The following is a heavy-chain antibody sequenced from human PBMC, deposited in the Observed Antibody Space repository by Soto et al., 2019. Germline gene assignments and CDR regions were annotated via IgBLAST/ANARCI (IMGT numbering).Heavy chain of an antibody. CDR2: TSHRGSS. V-gene: IGHV4-4*02. CDR3: ARDGHSSGWS. J-gene: IGHJ5*02. D-gene: IGHD6-13*01. Sequence: QVQLQESGPGLVKPSGTLSLTCAVSGGSITSSDWWSWVRQSPGKGLEWIGETSHRGSSTYNQSLKSRVTISVDKSKNQFSLNLTSVTAAETAVYYCARDGHSSGWSWGQGTLVTVSS. CDR1: GGSITSSDW.